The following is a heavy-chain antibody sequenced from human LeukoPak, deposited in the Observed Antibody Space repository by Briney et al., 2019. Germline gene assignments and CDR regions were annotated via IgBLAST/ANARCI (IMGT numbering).Heavy chain of an antibody. V-gene: IGHV3-53*01. CDR3: ARAQRGYSYVLDY. J-gene: IGHJ4*02. CDR1: GFTVSSHY. D-gene: IGHD5-18*01. Sequence: GGSLRLSCEVSGFTVSSHYMSWVRQAPGKGLEWVSIIYSDGSTYYADSVKGRFTVSRDNSKNTLSLQMKSLRAEDTAVYYCARAQRGYSYVLDYWGQGTLVTVSS. CDR2: IYSDGST.